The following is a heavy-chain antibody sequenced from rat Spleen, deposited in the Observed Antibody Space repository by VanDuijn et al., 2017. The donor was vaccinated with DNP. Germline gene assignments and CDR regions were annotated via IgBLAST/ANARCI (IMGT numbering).Heavy chain of an antibody. J-gene: IGHJ2*01. CDR2: MRTKPDNYAT. CDR1: GFTFSDAA. V-gene: IGHV10-5*01. CDR3: IAATYRYNSFFDY. Sequence: VQLVESGGGSVQPKESLKISCAASGFTFSDAAMYWVRQAPGRGLEWVARMRTKPDNYATYYADSVKGRFTISRDDSKSMVYLQMDDLKTEDTAMYYCIAATYRYNSFFDYWGQGVMVTVSS. D-gene: IGHD1-5*01.